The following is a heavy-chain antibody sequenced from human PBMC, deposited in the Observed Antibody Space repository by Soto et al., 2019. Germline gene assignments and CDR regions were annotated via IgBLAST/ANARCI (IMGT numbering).Heavy chain of an antibody. D-gene: IGHD2-15*01. Sequence: SETLSLTCTVSGGSLSSGDYYWSWIRQPPGKGLEWIGYIYYSGSTYYNPSLKSRVTISVDTSKNQFSLKLSSVTAADTVVYYCARDAYRCSGGSCYLPPAGGMDVWGQGTTVTVSS. CDR1: GGSLSSGDYY. CDR2: IYYSGST. CDR3: ARDAYRCSGGSCYLPPAGGMDV. V-gene: IGHV4-30-4*01. J-gene: IGHJ6*02.